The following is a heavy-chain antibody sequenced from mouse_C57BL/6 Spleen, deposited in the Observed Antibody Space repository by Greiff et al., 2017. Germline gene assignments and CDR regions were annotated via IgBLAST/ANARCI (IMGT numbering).Heavy chain of an antibody. Sequence: VQLQQPGAELVKPGASVKVSCKASGYTFTSYWMHWVKQRPGQGLEWIGRIHPSDSDTNYNQKFKGKATLTVDKSSSTAYMQLSRLTSEDSAVYYCATYGNYHRYDFDYWGQGTTLTVAS. CDR1: GYTFTSYW. J-gene: IGHJ2*01. D-gene: IGHD2-1*01. CDR2: IHPSDSDT. CDR3: ATYGNYHRYDFDY. V-gene: IGHV1-74*01.